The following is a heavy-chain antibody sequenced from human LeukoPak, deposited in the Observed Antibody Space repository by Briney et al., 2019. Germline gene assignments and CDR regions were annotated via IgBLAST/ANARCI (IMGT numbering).Heavy chain of an antibody. CDR1: GGSISSYY. D-gene: IGHD2-15*01. CDR2: IYYSGST. V-gene: IGHV4-59*01. CDR3: ARGPSPIHSPH. Sequence: SETLSLTCTVSGGSISSYYWSWIRQPPGKGLEWIGYIYYSGSTNYDPSLKSRVTISVDTSKNQFSLKLSSVTAADTAVYYCARGPSPIHSPHWGQGTLVTVSS. J-gene: IGHJ4*02.